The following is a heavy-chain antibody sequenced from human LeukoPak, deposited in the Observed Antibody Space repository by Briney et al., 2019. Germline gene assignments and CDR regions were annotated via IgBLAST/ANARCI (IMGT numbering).Heavy chain of an antibody. Sequence: GSGVSTYYAASVKGRFTVSRDNSKNTLYLQMSSLRAEDAAVYYCARDNEAGVVPAAKHFDYWGQGTLVTVSS. J-gene: IGHJ4*02. D-gene: IGHD2-2*01. V-gene: IGHV3-23*01. CDR2: GSGVST. CDR3: ARDNEAGVVPAAKHFDY.